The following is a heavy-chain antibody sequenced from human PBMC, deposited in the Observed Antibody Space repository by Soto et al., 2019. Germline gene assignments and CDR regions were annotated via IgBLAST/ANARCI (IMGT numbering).Heavy chain of an antibody. D-gene: IGHD6-19*01. CDR2: INPGDFDT. Sequence: EEQLVQSGAEVKKPGESLKISCKASGYSFTTYWIAWVRQMPGKGLELMGIINPGDFDTRYSPSFQGQVTISADRSTSTAYLQWSSLKASDTAIYYCARHEQFYYSYYGMDIWGQGTTVTVSS. V-gene: IGHV5-51*01. CDR3: ARHEQFYYSYYGMDI. J-gene: IGHJ6*02. CDR1: GYSFTTYW.